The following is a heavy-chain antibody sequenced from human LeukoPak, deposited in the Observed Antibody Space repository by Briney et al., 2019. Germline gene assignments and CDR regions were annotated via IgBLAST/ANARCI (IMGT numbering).Heavy chain of an antibody. CDR2: IYYSGST. D-gene: IGHD6-19*01. Sequence: SETLSLTCTVSGGSISSYYWSWIRQPPGKGLEWIGYIYYSGSTNYNPSLKSRVTISVDTSKNQFSLKLSSVTAADTAVYYCARAMIAVAGTPSFDIWGQGTMVTVSS. CDR3: ARAMIAVAGTPSFDI. V-gene: IGHV4-59*01. CDR1: GGSISSYY. J-gene: IGHJ3*02.